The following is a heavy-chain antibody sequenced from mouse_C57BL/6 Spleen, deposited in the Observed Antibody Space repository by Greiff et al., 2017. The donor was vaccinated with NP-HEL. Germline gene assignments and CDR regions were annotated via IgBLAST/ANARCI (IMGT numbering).Heavy chain of an antibody. J-gene: IGHJ4*01. CDR2: IWSGGST. D-gene: IGHD1-1*01. V-gene: IGHV2-2*01. CDR3: ARRITTVVPYYYAMDY. Sequence: VKLMESGPGLVQPSQSLSITCTVSGFSLTSYGVHWVRQSPGKGLEWLGVIWSGGSTDYNAAFISRLSISKDNSKSQVFFKMNSLQADDTAIYYCARRITTVVPYYYAMDYWGQGTSVTVSS. CDR1: GFSLTSYG.